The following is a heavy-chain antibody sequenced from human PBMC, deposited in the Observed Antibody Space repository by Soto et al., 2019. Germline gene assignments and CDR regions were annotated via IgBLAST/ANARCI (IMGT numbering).Heavy chain of an antibody. V-gene: IGHV1-2*02. CDR3: GRDRFCSGDTCSGSIDY. CDR1: GYKFIDYN. Sequence: ASVKVSFKTSGYKFIDYNVYWVRQAPGQGLEWMGWISPNSGVTKYDPAFQGRITMTRDTSIGTAYLELSDLRSGDTALYFCGRDRFCSGDTCSGSIDYWGQGTLVTVSS. CDR2: ISPNSGVT. J-gene: IGHJ4*02. D-gene: IGHD2-15*01.